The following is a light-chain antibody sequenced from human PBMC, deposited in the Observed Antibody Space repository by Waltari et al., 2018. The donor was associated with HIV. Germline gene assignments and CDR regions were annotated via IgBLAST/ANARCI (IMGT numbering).Light chain of an antibody. J-gene: IGKJ3*01. Sequence: EIVLTQSPGTLSLSPGERANLSCRTVQRISNRLLAWYQQKAGQAPRLLIYGVSSRATGIPERFSGSGSETDFTLTISRLEPEDSAVYYCQQYGTSPFTFGPGTKVDI. CDR2: GVS. CDR3: QQYGTSPFT. V-gene: IGKV3-20*01. CDR1: QRISNRL.